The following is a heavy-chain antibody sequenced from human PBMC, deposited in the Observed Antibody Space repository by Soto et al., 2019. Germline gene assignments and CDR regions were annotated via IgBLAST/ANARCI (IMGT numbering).Heavy chain of an antibody. J-gene: IGHJ4*02. D-gene: IGHD2-15*01. CDR1: GFTFSSYA. CDR3: EKDGGYCAGGTCYEIFDY. CDR2: ISGASGST. Sequence: PWGSLRLSCAASGFTFSSYAMSWVRQAPGKGLEWVSAISGASGSTYYADSVKGRFTISRNNSKKTLFLRMKIRRSEDTSVSYCEKDGGYCAGGTCYEIFDYWGQGT. V-gene: IGHV3-23*01.